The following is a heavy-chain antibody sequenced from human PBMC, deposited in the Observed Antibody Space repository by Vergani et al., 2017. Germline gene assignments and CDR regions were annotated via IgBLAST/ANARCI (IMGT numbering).Heavy chain of an antibody. Sequence: QVQLQESGPGLEKPSQTLSLTCSVSGGSISSGSYYWNWIRQPAGKGLEWIGRIYTTGSTHYNSSLKSRVSISIDTSKSYLSLKLSSVTAADTAVYYCARGSTPWNAGAFYIWREGTVVTVS. CDR3: ARGSTPWNAGAFYI. D-gene: IGHD1-1*01. CDR2: IYTTGST. J-gene: IGHJ3*02. CDR1: GGSISSGSYY. V-gene: IGHV4-61*02.